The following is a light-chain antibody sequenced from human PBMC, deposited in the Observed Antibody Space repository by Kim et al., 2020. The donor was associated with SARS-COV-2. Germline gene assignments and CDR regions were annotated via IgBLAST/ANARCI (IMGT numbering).Light chain of an antibody. CDR2: ENY. V-gene: IGLV1-47*01. CDR3: AAWDDSLSVHYV. CDR1: RSNIGSNY. J-gene: IGLJ1*01. Sequence: ELTQPPSASGTPGQRVTISCSGSRSNIGSNYVYWYQQLPGAAPKLLIYENYQRPSGVPDRLSGSKSGTSASLAISGLRSEDEADYYCAAWDDSLSVHYVFGTGTKVTVL.